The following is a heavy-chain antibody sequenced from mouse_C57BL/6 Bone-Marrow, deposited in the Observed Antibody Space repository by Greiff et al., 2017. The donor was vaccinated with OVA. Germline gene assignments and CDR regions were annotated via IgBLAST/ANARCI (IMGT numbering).Heavy chain of an antibody. V-gene: IGHV14-4*01. CDR2: IDPENGDT. Sequence: VQLKQSGAELVRPGASVKLSCTASGFNIKDDYMHWVKQRPEQGLEWIGWIDPENGDTEYASKFQGKATITADTSSNTAYLQLSSLTSEDTAVYYCTTEIYYGSSDYWGQGTTLTVSS. D-gene: IGHD1-1*01. CDR3: TTEIYYGSSDY. J-gene: IGHJ2*01. CDR1: GFNIKDDY.